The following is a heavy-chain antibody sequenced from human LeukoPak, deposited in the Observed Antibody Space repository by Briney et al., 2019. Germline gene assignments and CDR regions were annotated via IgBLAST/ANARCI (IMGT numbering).Heavy chain of an antibody. Sequence: PGGSLRLSCAASGFTVSSNYMSWVRQAPGKGLEWVSVIYSGGSTSYADSVKGRFTISRDNSKNTLYLQMNSLRAEDTAVYYCARATYYYDSSGYYLPESLDYRGQGTLVTVSS. J-gene: IGHJ4*02. CDR1: GFTVSSNY. V-gene: IGHV3-53*01. CDR2: IYSGGST. D-gene: IGHD3-22*01. CDR3: ARATYYYDSSGYYLPESLDY.